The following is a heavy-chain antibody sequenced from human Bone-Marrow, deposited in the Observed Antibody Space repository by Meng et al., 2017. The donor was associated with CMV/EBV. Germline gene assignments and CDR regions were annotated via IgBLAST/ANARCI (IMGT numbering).Heavy chain of an antibody. CDR1: GFTFDDYA. D-gene: IGHD1-26*01. Sequence: GGSLRLSCAASGFTFDDYAMHWVRQAPGKGLEWVSGISWNSGSIGYADSVKGRFTISRDNAKNSLYLQMNSLRAEDTALYYCAKAMAWEPRGSFDYWGQGTLVTVSS. V-gene: IGHV3-9*01. CDR2: ISWNSGSI. J-gene: IGHJ4*02. CDR3: AKAMAWEPRGSFDY.